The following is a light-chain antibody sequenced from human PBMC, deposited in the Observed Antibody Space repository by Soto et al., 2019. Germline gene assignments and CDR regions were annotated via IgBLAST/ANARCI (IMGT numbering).Light chain of an antibody. V-gene: IGKV1-5*01. CDR2: DAS. J-gene: IGKJ1*01. Sequence: DIPMTQSPSTLSASVGDRVTITCRASQYMTNWLAWYQQKPGKAPKLLIYDASTLGSGVPSRFSGSGYGTEFTLTISSLQPDDFATYYCQQYKVYSQTFGQGTKVEMK. CDR3: QQYKVYSQT. CDR1: QYMTNW.